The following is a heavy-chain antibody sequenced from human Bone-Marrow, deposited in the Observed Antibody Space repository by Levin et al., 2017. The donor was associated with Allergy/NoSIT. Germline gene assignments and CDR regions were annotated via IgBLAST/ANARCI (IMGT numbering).Heavy chain of an antibody. V-gene: IGHV3-21*01. D-gene: IGHD1-7*01. J-gene: IGHJ4*02. CDR2: ITSTSKYI. CDR1: GFTFSSFA. CDR3: ARSLTGTVDY. Sequence: LSLTCVASGFTFSSFAMNWVRQVPGKGLEWVSSITSTSKYIYYVDSVKGRFTISRDNAKNSLYLQMDSLGAEDTAVYFCARSLTGTVDYWGQGTLVTVSS.